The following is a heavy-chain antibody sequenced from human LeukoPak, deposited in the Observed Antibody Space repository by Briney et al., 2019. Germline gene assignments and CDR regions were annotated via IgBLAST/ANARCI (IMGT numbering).Heavy chain of an antibody. CDR1: GGSFSGYH. D-gene: IGHD3-3*01. V-gene: IGHV4-34*01. CDR2: INHSGST. CDR3: ARHSHYDFWSGYLDY. J-gene: IGHJ4*02. Sequence: SETLSLTCAVYGGSFSGYHWSWIRQPPGKGLEWIGEINHSGSTNYNPSLKSRVTISVDTSKNQFSLKLSSVTAADTAVYYCARHSHYDFWSGYLDYWGQGTLVTVSS.